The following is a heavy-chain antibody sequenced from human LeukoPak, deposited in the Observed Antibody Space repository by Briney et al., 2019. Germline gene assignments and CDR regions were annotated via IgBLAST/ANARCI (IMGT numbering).Heavy chain of an antibody. CDR2: ISAYNGNT. CDR1: GYTFTSYG. J-gene: IGHJ4*02. Sequence: ASVKVSCKASGYTFTSYGISWVRQAPGQGLEWMGWISAYNGNTNYAQKLQGRVTMTTDTSTSTAYMELRSLRSDDTAVYYCAREITTFGVVPRYYFDYWGQGTLVTVSS. D-gene: IGHD3-3*01. CDR3: AREITTFGVVPRYYFDY. V-gene: IGHV1-18*01.